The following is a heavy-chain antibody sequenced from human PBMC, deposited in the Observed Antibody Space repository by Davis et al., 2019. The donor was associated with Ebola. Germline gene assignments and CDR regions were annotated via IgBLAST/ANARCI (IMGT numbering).Heavy chain of an antibody. V-gene: IGHV3-21*01. Sequence: GESLKISCAASGFTFSSYSMNWVRQAPGKGLEWVSSISSSSSYIYYADSVKGRFTISRDNAKNSLYLQMNSLRAEDTAVYYCARVSVWYFYAADAFDIWGQGTMVTVSS. CDR1: GFTFSSYS. J-gene: IGHJ3*02. D-gene: IGHD6-19*01. CDR2: ISSSSSYI. CDR3: ARVSVWYFYAADAFDI.